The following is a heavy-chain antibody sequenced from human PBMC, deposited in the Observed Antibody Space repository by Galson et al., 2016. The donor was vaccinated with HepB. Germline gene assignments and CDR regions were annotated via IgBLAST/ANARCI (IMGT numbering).Heavy chain of an antibody. CDR2: ISSSSSYI. CDR3: ARDRLSVYDYYSGFRDASFDM. Sequence: SLRLSCAASGFTFTAYTLHWVRQAPGKGLEWVSSISSSSSYIYYADLVKGRFTISRDSAKNSLLLQMNSLRAEDTAVYYCARDRLSVYDYYSGFRDASFDMWGPGTLVTVSS. CDR1: GFTFTAYT. V-gene: IGHV3-21*01. D-gene: IGHD5/OR15-5a*01. J-gene: IGHJ3*02.